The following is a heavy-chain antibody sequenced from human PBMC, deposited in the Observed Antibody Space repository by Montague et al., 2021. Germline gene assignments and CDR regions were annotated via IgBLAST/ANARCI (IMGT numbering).Heavy chain of an antibody. V-gene: IGHV4-59*01. CDR3: ASSPTQWLVFGD. D-gene: IGHD6-19*01. Sequence: SETLSLICTVSGDSISSYYWSWIRQPPGKGLEWIGYFYYSGSTNYNPSLKSRVTMSLDTSKNQFSLKLNSATAADTARYYCASSPTQWLVFGDWGQGTLVTVSS. CDR1: GDSISSYY. CDR2: FYYSGST. J-gene: IGHJ4*02.